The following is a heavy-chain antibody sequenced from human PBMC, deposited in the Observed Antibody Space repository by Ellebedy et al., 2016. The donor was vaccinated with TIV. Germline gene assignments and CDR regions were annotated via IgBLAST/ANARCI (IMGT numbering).Heavy chain of an antibody. D-gene: IGHD3-10*01. J-gene: IGHJ6*02. CDR3: ARMVRGVIVSSRNYYYYGMDV. Sequence: SETLSLTXTVSGGSISSSSYYWSWIRQPPGKGLEWIGEINHSGSTNYNPSLKSRVTISVDTSKNQFSLKLSSVTAADTAVYYCARMVRGVIVSSRNYYYYGMDVWGQGTTVTVSS. CDR1: GGSISSSSYY. CDR2: INHSGST. V-gene: IGHV4-39*07.